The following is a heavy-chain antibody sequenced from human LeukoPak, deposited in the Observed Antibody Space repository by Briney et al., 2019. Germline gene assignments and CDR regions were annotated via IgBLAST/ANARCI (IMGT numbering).Heavy chain of an antibody. CDR3: ARHHDYGDYGCFDY. D-gene: IGHD4-17*01. Sequence: GESLKISCKGSGYSFTSYWIGWVRQMPGKGLEWMGIIYPGDSDTRYSPSFQGHVTISADKSIRTAYLQWSSLEASDTAIYYCARHHDYGDYGCFDYWGQGTLVTVSS. V-gene: IGHV5-51*01. CDR2: IYPGDSDT. J-gene: IGHJ4*02. CDR1: GYSFTSYW.